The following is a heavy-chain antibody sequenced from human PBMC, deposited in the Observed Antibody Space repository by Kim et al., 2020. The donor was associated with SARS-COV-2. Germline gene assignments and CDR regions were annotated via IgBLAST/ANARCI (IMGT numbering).Heavy chain of an antibody. J-gene: IGHJ4*02. CDR3: ARVLAGYSSHFDY. D-gene: IGHD2-15*01. Sequence: YADSVNGRLPISRDNSKNTLYLQMNSLRAEDTAVYYCARVLAGYSSHFDYWGQGTLVTVSS. V-gene: IGHV3-30*01.